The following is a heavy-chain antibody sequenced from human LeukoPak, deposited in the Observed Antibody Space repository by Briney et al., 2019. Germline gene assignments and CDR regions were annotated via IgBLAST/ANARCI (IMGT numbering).Heavy chain of an antibody. CDR3: ASTWGSFPWFDP. CDR2: IYYSESA. V-gene: IGHV4-59*01. CDR1: GDSLSSYY. Sequence: SETLSLTCTVSGDSLSSYYWSWIRQAPGKGLEWIGYIYYSESANYNPSLRSRVTMSVDTSKNQFSLKVNSVTAADTAVYYCASTWGSFPWFDPWGQGTLVIVSS. J-gene: IGHJ5*02. D-gene: IGHD3-16*01.